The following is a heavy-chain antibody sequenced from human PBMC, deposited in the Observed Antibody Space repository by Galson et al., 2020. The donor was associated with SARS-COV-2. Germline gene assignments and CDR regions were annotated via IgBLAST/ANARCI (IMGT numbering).Heavy chain of an antibody. CDR1: GYSFTSYW. Sequence: GESLKISCKGSGYSFTSYWIGWVRQMPGKGLEWMGIIYPGDSDTRYSPPFQGQVTISADKSISTAYLQWSSLKASDTAMYYCARRTTYDILTGYYVGPLQPMDYWGQGTLVTVSS. CDR3: ARRTTYDILTGYYVGPLQPMDY. V-gene: IGHV5-51*01. CDR2: IYPGDSDT. J-gene: IGHJ4*02. D-gene: IGHD3-9*01.